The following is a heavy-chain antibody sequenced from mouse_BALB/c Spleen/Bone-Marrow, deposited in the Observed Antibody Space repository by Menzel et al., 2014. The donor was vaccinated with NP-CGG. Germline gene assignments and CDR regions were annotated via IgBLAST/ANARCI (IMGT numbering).Heavy chain of an antibody. V-gene: IGHV2-3*01. CDR1: GFSLTSYG. CDR3: AKQDYYRYDYAMDY. D-gene: IGHD2-14*01. Sequence: VQLVESGTGLVAPSQSLSIPCTASGFSLTSYGVAWVGRPPGKGLEWLGVIWGDGSTYYHSALISRLSISKDNSKSQVFLKLNSLQTDDTATYYCAKQDYYRYDYAMDYWGQGTSVTVSS. CDR2: IWGDGST. J-gene: IGHJ4*01.